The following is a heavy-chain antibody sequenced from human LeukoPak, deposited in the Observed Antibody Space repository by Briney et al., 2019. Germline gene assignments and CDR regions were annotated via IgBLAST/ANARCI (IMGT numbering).Heavy chain of an antibody. J-gene: IGHJ5*02. V-gene: IGHV4-59*01. CDR1: GDSISSYY. D-gene: IGHD5-18*01. CDR2: IYYSGST. CDR3: ARGGYSYDNWFDP. Sequence: SETLSLTCTVSGDSISSYYWSWIRQPPGKGLEWIGYIYYSGSTNYNPSLKSRVTISVDTSKNQFSLKLSPVTAADTAVYYCARGGYSYDNWFDPWGQGTLVTVSS.